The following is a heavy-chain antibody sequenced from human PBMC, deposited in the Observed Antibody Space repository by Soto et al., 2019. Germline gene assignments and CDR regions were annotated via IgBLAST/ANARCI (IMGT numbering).Heavy chain of an antibody. Sequence: EVQLVESGGGLVQPGGSLRLSCAASGFSFSNYWIHWVRQAPGKGLVWVSRIKTDGSSTDYAASVKGRFTISRDNAKNTLYLQMNSLTAEDTAVYYCAKREGNTYGLFHWGQGTLVTDSS. V-gene: IGHV3-74*01. CDR1: GFSFSNYW. D-gene: IGHD5-18*01. CDR2: IKTDGSST. J-gene: IGHJ4*02. CDR3: AKREGNTYGLFH.